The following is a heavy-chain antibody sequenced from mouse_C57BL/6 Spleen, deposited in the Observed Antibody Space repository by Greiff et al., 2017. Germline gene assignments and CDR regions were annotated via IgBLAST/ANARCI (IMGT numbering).Heavy chain of an antibody. D-gene: IGHD4-1*01. J-gene: IGHJ2*01. Sequence: VQLQQSGPELVKPGASVKISCKASGYSFTGYYMNWVKQSPEKSLEWIGEINPSTGGTTYNQKFKAKATLTVDKSSSTAYMQLKSLTSEDSAVYYCARRITGFDYWGQGTTLTVSS. V-gene: IGHV1-42*01. CDR3: ARRITGFDY. CDR2: INPSTGGT. CDR1: GYSFTGYY.